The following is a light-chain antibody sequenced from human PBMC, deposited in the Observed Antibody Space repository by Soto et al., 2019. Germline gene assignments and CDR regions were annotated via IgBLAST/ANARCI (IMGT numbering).Light chain of an antibody. J-gene: IGLJ2*01. CDR1: SSNIGNNY. Sequence: QSALTQSPSVSAAPGQKVTTSCSGSSSNIGNNYVSWYQQLPGTAPKLLIYDNNKRPSGIPDRFSGSKSGTSGTLDITGLQTGDEADYYCATWDGSLPGEVFGGGTKLTVL. CDR3: ATWDGSLPGEV. CDR2: DNN. V-gene: IGLV1-51*01.